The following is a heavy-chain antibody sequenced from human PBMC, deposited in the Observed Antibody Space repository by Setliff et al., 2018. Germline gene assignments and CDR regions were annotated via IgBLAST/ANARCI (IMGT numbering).Heavy chain of an antibody. D-gene: IGHD6-19*01. V-gene: IGHV4-39*07. J-gene: IGHJ4*02. CDR2: IYYSGST. Sequence: ASKTLSLTCTVSGGSISSSSYYWGWIRQPPGKGLEWIGSIYYSGSTYYNPSLKSRVTISVDTSKNQFSLKLSSVTAADTAVYYCARDLYSSGWVDYWGQGTLVTVSS. CDR1: GGSISSSSYY. CDR3: ARDLYSSGWVDY.